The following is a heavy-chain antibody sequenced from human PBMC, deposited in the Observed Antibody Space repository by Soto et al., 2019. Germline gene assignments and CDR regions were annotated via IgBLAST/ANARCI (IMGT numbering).Heavy chain of an antibody. CDR3: ARDRGYSYVN. D-gene: IGHD5-18*01. CDR2: IYYSGST. J-gene: IGHJ4*02. CDR1: GGSISSSSYY. Sequence: SETLSLTCTVSGGSISSSSYYWGWIRQPPGKGLEWIGSIYYSGSTNYNSSLKSRVTMSVDTSKNQFSLKLSSVTAAGTAVYYCARDRGYSYVNWGQGTLVTVSS. V-gene: IGHV4-39*07.